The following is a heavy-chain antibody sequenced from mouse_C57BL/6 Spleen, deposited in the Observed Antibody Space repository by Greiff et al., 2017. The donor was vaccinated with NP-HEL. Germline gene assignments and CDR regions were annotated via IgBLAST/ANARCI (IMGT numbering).Heavy chain of an antibody. CDR3: ARRATVEGYYFDY. CDR1: GYSFTSYY. CDR2: IYPGSGNT. V-gene: IGHV1-66*01. J-gene: IGHJ2*01. D-gene: IGHD1-1*01. Sequence: QVQLKESGPELVKPGASVKISCKASGYSFTSYYIHWVKQRPGQGLEWIGWIYPGSGNTKYNEKFKGKATLTADTSSSTAYMQLSSLTSEDSAVYYCARRATVEGYYFDYWGQGTTLTVSS.